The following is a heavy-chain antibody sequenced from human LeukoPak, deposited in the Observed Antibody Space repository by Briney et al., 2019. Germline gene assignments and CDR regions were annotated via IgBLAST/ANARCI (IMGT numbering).Heavy chain of an antibody. D-gene: IGHD6-19*01. V-gene: IGHV4-34*01. Sequence: SETLSPTCAVYAGPFGAYYWSWNRQPQGKGLEWIGETNYSGTTNYNTSLRRGVTISVKPSKNHFSLRCSSVTAANAPVYYSGGTGAGDLDYWGQGTLVTVSS. CDR3: GGTGAGDLDY. CDR1: AGPFGAYY. CDR2: TNYSGTT. J-gene: IGHJ4*02.